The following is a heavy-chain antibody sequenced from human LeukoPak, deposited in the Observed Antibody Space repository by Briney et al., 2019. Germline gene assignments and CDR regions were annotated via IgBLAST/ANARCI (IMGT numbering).Heavy chain of an antibody. CDR3: ATQQVAAAGTVLDY. V-gene: IGHV3-21*01. D-gene: IGHD6-13*01. CDR1: GFTFSNYS. J-gene: IGHJ4*02. CDR2: ISSTSRYI. Sequence: GGSLRLSCAASGFTFSNYSMNWVRQAPGKGLEWVSSISSTSRYIYCADSLKGRFTISRDNAKNSLYLQMNSLRAEDTAVYYCATQQVAAAGTVLDYWGQGTLVTVSS.